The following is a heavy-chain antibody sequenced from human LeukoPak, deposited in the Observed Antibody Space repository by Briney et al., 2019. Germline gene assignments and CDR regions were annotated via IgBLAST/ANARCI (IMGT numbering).Heavy chain of an antibody. V-gene: IGHV3-66*01. Sequence: GGSPRLSCAASGFTVSSNYMSWVRQAPGKGLEWVSVIYSGGSTYYADSVKGRFTISRDNSKNTLYLQMNSLRAEDTAVYYCARENRITSDGDRLSFDQWGQGTLVTVSS. J-gene: IGHJ4*02. CDR1: GFTVSSNY. CDR3: ARENRITSDGDRLSFDQ. D-gene: IGHD2/OR15-2a*01. CDR2: IYSGGST.